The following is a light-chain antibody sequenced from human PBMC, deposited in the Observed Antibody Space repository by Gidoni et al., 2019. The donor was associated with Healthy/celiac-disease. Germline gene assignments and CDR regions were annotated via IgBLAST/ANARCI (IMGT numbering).Light chain of an antibody. J-gene: IGKJ1*01. Sequence: AIRITQSPSSLSSSTGDRVTITCRASPGSSSYLAWYQQKPGKAPKLLIDAASTLPSGVPSRFSGSGSGADFTLTISCLQSEDFANYYCQQYYSYPRTFGQGTKVEIK. CDR1: PGSSSY. CDR2: AAS. V-gene: IGKV1-8*01. CDR3: QQYYSYPRT.